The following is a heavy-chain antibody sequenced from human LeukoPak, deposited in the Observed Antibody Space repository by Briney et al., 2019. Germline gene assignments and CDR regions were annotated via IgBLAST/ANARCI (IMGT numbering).Heavy chain of an antibody. J-gene: IGHJ4*02. Sequence: GGSLRLSCAASGFAFSIYGMHWVRQAPGKGLEWVAFIRFDGSNKYYADSVKGRFTISRDNSKNTLYLQMNSLRAEDTAVYYCATLDIAARPYYFDYWGQGTLVTVSS. CDR2: IRFDGSNK. CDR3: ATLDIAARPYYFDY. V-gene: IGHV3-30*02. D-gene: IGHD6-6*01. CDR1: GFAFSIYG.